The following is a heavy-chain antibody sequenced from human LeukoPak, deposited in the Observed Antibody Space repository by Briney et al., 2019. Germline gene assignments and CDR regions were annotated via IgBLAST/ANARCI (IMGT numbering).Heavy chain of an antibody. Sequence: PGGSLRLSCGASGFTFSSYGMHWVRQAPGKGLEWVAFIRYDGSNKYYADSVKGRFTISRDNSKNTLYLQMNSLRAEDTAVYYCAREGTYCSGGSCYSGYFDYWGQGTLVTVSS. CDR3: AREGTYCSGGSCYSGYFDY. J-gene: IGHJ4*02. D-gene: IGHD2-15*01. V-gene: IGHV3-30*02. CDR2: IRYDGSNK. CDR1: GFTFSSYG.